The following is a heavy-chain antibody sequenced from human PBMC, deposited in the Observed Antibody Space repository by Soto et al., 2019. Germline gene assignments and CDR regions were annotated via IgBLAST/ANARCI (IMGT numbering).Heavy chain of an antibody. V-gene: IGHV4-39*01. J-gene: IGHJ5*02. CDR1: GGSISSSIYY. CDR3: ARGGVDSGYDLVGPYHNWFDP. CDR2: IYYSGGT. D-gene: IGHD5-12*01. Sequence: PSETLSLTCTVSGGSISSSIYYWGWIRQPPGKGLEWIGSIYYSGGTYYNPSLKSRVTISVDTSKNQFSLKLSSVTAADTAVYYCARGGVDSGYDLVGPYHNWFDPWGQGILVTVSS.